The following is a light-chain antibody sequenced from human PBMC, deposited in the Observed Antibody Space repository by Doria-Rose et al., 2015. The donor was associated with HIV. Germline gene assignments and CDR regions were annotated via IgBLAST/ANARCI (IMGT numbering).Light chain of an antibody. CDR2: WAS. Sequence: PSPASLFLSLGSLSPLPCPSHQSLLSTSPNSFAWYQQKPGQPPKLLIYWASTRQAGVPARFSGSGSGTDFTRTISSLEAEDVAVYYCQQYYDTPSFGPGTTVDIK. V-gene: IGKV4-1*01. CDR3: QQYYDTPS. CDR1: QSLLSTSPNS. J-gene: IGKJ3*01.